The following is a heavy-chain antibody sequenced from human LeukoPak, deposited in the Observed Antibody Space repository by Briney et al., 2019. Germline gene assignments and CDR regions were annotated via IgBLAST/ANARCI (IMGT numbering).Heavy chain of an antibody. J-gene: IGHJ4*02. CDR2: IIPMYGTA. D-gene: IGHD4-17*01. Sequence: ASVXXXXXASXGTFRIFAIXXVRQAPGQGLEXMGRIIPMYGTANYAQKFQGRVTITTDESTSTAYMELSSLMSEDTAVYYCARDPLYGDYFYWGQGTLVTVSS. CDR1: XGTFRIFA. V-gene: IGHV1-69*05. CDR3: ARDPLYGDYFY.